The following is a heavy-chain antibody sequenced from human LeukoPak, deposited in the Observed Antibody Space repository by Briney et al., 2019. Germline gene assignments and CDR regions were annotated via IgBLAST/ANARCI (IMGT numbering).Heavy chain of an antibody. CDR3: ARGAYCTSINCYGFDY. J-gene: IGHJ4*02. CDR2: ISGSGTI. D-gene: IGHD2-2*01. CDR1: GGSINSY. V-gene: IGHV4-4*07. Sequence: KTSETLSLTCTVSGGSINSYWSWIRQPAGKGLEWIGRISGSGTITYNPALQSRLSISIDTSKNQFSLRLASVTAADTAVYYCARGAYCTSINCYGFDYWGQGTQVTASS.